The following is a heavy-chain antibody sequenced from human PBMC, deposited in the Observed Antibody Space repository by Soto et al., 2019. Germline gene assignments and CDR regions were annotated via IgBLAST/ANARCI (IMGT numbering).Heavy chain of an antibody. J-gene: IGHJ6*02. CDR3: AKDHLGYCSSTSCYDYYGMDV. Sequence: EVQLVESGGVVVQPGGSLRLSCAASGFTFDDYTMHWVRQAPGKGLEWVSLISWDGGSTYYADSVKGRFTISRDNSKNSLYLKMNSLRTEDTALYYCAKDHLGYCSSTSCYDYYGMDVWGQGTTFTVSS. CDR1: GFTFDDYT. CDR2: ISWDGGST. D-gene: IGHD2-2*01. V-gene: IGHV3-43*01.